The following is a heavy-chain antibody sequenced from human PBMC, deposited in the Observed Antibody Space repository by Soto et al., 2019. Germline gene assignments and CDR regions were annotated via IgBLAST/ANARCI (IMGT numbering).Heavy chain of an antibody. CDR3: AKDTFIAVAGGLDY. D-gene: IGHD6-19*01. J-gene: IGHJ4*02. CDR2: ISWNSGSI. V-gene: IGHV3-9*01. Sequence: EVQLVESGGGLVQPGRSLRLSCAASGFTFDDYAMHWVRQAPGKGLEWVSGISWNSGSIGYADSVKGRFTISRDNAKNSLYLQKNSLRAEDTALYYCAKDTFIAVAGGLDYWGQGTLVTVSS. CDR1: GFTFDDYA.